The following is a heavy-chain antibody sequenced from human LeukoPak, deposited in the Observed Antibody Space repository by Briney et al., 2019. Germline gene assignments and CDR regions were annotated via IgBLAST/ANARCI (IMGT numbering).Heavy chain of an antibody. V-gene: IGHV4-34*01. CDR3: AIRQYMAARPSPLDY. CDR2: INHSGST. Sequence: PSETLSLTCAVYGGSFSGYYWSWIRHPPGKGLEWIGEINHSGSTNYNPSLKSRVTISVDTSKNRFSLKLSSVTAADTAVYYCAIRQYMAARPSPLDYWGQGTLVTVSS. D-gene: IGHD6-6*01. CDR1: GGSFSGYY. J-gene: IGHJ4*02.